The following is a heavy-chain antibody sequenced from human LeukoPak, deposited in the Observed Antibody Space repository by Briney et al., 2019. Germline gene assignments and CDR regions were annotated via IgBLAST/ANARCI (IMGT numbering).Heavy chain of an antibody. CDR3: ARVSRGGSDN. V-gene: IGHV4-59*01. Sequence: SETLSLTCAVSGYSISCSYNWSWIRQPPGKGLGWVGYIYYSGSTNYNPHLKSRVTISVDTSKNKSYMKLSSVTAADTAVYYCARVSRGGSDNWGQGTLVTVSS. CDR1: GYSISCSYN. D-gene: IGHD3-16*01. J-gene: IGHJ4*02. CDR2: IYYSGST.